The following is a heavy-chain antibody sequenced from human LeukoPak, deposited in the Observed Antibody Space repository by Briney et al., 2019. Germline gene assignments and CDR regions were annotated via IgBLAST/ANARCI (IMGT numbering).Heavy chain of an antibody. CDR1: GGSISSGGYS. J-gene: IGHJ6*02. CDR3: ARSHSSSRYFNYYGMDV. Sequence: SETLSLTCAVSGGSISSGGYSWSWIRQPPGKGLEWIGYIYHSGSTYYNPSLKSRVTISVDRSKNQFSLKLSSVTAADTAVYYCARSHSSSRYFNYYGMDVWGQGTTVTVSS. D-gene: IGHD6-13*01. V-gene: IGHV4-30-2*01. CDR2: IYHSGST.